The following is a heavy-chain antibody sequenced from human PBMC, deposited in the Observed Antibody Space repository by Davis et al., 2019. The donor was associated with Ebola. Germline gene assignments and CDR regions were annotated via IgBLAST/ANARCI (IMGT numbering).Heavy chain of an antibody. CDR1: GGSVSGYF. CDR3: ALGGSFMTGTNPFYYYGLHV. D-gene: IGHD1-1*01. J-gene: IGHJ6*02. CDR2: INQSGVT. Sequence: MPSETLSLTCVVHGGSVSGYFWSWVRQSPEKGLEWIGEINQSGVTNYNPSLKSRVTISIETSKNEISLRVGPVTAADTAVYFCALGGSFMTGTNPFYYYGLHVWGQGTTVTVSS. V-gene: IGHV4-34*01.